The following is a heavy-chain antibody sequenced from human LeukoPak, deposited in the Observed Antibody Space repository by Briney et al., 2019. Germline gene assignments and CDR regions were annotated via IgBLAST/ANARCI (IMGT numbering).Heavy chain of an antibody. CDR3: ARDRYYYDSSGYEEAFDI. V-gene: IGHV4-59*01. D-gene: IGHD3-22*01. Sequence: SETLSLTCTVSGASISSYYWTWIRQPPGKGLEWIGYIYYSGSTNYNPSLKSRVTISVDTSKNQFSLKLSSVTAADTAVYYCARDRYYYDSSGYEEAFDIWGQGTMVTVSS. CDR2: IYYSGST. CDR1: GASISSYY. J-gene: IGHJ3*02.